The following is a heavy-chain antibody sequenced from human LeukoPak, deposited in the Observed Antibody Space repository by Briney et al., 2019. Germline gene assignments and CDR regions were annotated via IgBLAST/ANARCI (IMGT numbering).Heavy chain of an antibody. CDR3: ARGCRPYYYDSRGPTYYYYMDV. CDR2: MNPNSGNT. D-gene: IGHD3-22*01. CDR1: GYTFTSYD. V-gene: IGHV1-8*01. J-gene: IGHJ6*03. Sequence: VASVKVSCKASGYTFTSYDINWVRQATGQGLEWMGWMNPNSGNTGYAQKFQGRVTMTRNTSISTAYMELSSLRSEDTAVYYCARGCRPYYYDSRGPTYYYYMDVWGKGTTVTVSS.